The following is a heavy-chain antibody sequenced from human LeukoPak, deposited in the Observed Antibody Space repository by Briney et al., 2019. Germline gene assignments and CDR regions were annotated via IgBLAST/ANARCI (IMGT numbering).Heavy chain of an antibody. CDR3: ARSRGYYDY. CDR2: IKQDGSDK. V-gene: IGHV3-7*01. J-gene: IGHJ4*02. Sequence: PGGSLRLSCAASGFTFSSYSMNWVRQAPGKGLEWVASIKQDGSDKNYVDSVKGRFTISRDNTKNSLYLQMNSLRAEDTAVYYCARSRGYYDYWGQGTLVTVSS. CDR1: GFTFSSYS. D-gene: IGHD2/OR15-2a*01.